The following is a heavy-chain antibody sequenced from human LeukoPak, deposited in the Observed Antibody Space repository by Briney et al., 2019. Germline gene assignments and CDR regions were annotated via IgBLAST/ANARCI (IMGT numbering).Heavy chain of an antibody. CDR3: AKDPRPNYYDSSGYQGPRGY. Sequence: GVSLRLSCAASGFTFSSYAMGWVRQAPGKGLEWVSAISGSGGSTYYADSVKGRFTISRDNSKNTLYLQMNSLRAEDTAVYYCAKDPRPNYYDSSGYQGPRGYWGQGTLVTVSS. CDR1: GFTFSSYA. J-gene: IGHJ4*02. D-gene: IGHD3-22*01. CDR2: ISGSGGST. V-gene: IGHV3-23*01.